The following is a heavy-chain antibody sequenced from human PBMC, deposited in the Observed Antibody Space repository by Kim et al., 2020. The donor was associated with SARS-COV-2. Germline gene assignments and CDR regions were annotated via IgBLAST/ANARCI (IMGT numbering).Heavy chain of an antibody. J-gene: IGHJ3*01. V-gene: IGHV3-23*03. D-gene: IGHD5-18*01. CDR1: GFTFRSYA. CDR2: IYSGGSSA. CDR3: AKGEYTASDAFDF. Sequence: GGSLRLSCAASGFTFRSYAMGWVRQAPGKGLEWVSLIYSGGSSAYYADSVKGRFSISRDNSKNTVYLQMNSLGAEDTAVYYCAKGEYTASDAFDFWGQGTTVTVSS.